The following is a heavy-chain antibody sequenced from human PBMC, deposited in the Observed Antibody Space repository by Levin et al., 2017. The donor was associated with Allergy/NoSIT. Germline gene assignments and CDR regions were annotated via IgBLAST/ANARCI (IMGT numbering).Heavy chain of an antibody. Sequence: SETLSLTCTVSGGSISSSSYYWGWIRQPPGKGLEWIGSIYYSGSTYYNPSLKSRVTISVDTSKNQFSLKLSSVTAADTAVYYCARRGYYDSSGYFLYWYFDLWGRGTLVTVSS. V-gene: IGHV4-39*01. J-gene: IGHJ2*01. CDR1: GGSISSSSYY. D-gene: IGHD3-22*01. CDR2: IYYSGST. CDR3: ARRGYYDSSGYFLYWYFDL.